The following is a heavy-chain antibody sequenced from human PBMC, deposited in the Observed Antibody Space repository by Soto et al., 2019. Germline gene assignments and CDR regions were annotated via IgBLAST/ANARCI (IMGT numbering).Heavy chain of an antibody. J-gene: IGHJ4*02. CDR1: GGTFSSYI. V-gene: IGHV1-69*02. D-gene: IGHD3-10*01. CDR2: IIPILGIA. CDR3: ARGFGSGSYAVDY. Sequence: QVQLVQSGAELKKPGSSVKVSCKASGGTFSSYIIIWVRQAPGQGLEWMGKIIPILGIANYAQQFQGRVTITADKSTSTAYMELSSLRSEDTAVYYCARGFGSGSYAVDYWGQGTLVTVSS.